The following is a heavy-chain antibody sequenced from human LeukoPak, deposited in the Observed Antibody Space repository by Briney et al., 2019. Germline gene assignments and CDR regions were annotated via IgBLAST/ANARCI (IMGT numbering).Heavy chain of an antibody. CDR3: ARGAVALDY. V-gene: IGHV1-46*01. D-gene: IGHD6-19*01. CDR2: INPSGGST. J-gene: IGHJ4*02. Sequence: ASVKVSCKASGYTFTSYYMHWVRQAPGQGLEWMGIINPSGGSTSYAQKFQGRVTMTRDTSISTAYMELSRLRSDDTAVYYCARGAVALDYWGQGTLVTVSS. CDR1: GYTFTSYY.